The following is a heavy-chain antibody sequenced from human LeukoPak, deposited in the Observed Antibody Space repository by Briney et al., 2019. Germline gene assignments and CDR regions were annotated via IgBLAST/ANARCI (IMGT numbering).Heavy chain of an antibody. V-gene: IGHV4-30-4*01. Sequence: SRTLSLTCTVSGGSISSGDYYWSWIRQPPGKGLEWIGYIYYSGSTYYNPSLKSRVTISVDTSKNQFSLKLSSVTAADTAVYYCARGGPNFDWLLTSYYYYYYGMDVWGQGTTVTVSS. CDR2: IYYSGST. CDR3: ARGGPNFDWLLTSYYYYYYGMDV. D-gene: IGHD3-9*01. CDR1: GGSISSGDYY. J-gene: IGHJ6*02.